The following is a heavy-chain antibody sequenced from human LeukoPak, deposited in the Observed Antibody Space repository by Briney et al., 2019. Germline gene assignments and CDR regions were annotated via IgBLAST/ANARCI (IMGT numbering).Heavy chain of an antibody. CDR3: AKDNSGWLDY. Sequence: PGRSLRLSCATSGFTFSSYGMHWVRQAPGKGLEWVAVISYDGSNKYYADSVKGRFTISRDNSKNTLYLQMNSLRAEDTAVYYCAKDNSGWLDYWGQGTLVTVSS. D-gene: IGHD6-19*01. CDR1: GFTFSSYG. J-gene: IGHJ4*02. CDR2: ISYDGSNK. V-gene: IGHV3-30*18.